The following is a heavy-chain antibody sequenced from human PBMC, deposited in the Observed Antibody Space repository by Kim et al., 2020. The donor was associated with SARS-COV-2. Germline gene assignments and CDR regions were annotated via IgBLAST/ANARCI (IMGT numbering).Heavy chain of an antibody. Sequence: QKYQGRVTITADESTSTAYMELGSLRSEDTAVYYCARGGEWAPHRSWFDYWGQGTLVTVSS. V-gene: IGHV1-69*01. CDR3: ARGGEWAPHRSWFDY. J-gene: IGHJ4*02. D-gene: IGHD6-13*01.